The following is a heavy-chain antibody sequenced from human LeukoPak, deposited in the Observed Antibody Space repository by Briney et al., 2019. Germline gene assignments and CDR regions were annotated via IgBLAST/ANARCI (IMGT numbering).Heavy chain of an antibody. D-gene: IGHD3-10*02. CDR2: IYPGDSDT. J-gene: IGHJ3*02. CDR1: GYSFTYW. V-gene: IGHV5-51*01. Sequence: GESLKISCKGSGYSFTYWIGWVRQMPGKGLEWMGIIYPGDSDTRYSPSFQGQVTISADKSISTAYLQWSSLKASDTAMYYCASDAISGATDAFDIWGQGTMVTVSS. CDR3: ASDAISGATDAFDI.